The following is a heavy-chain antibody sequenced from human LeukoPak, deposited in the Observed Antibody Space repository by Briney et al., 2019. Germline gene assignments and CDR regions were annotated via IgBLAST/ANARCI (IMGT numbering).Heavy chain of an antibody. CDR2: ISYNGSP. Sequence: NPSETLSLTCTVSGGSISSYYWNWIRQPPGEGLEWIGYISYNGSPIYNPSLKSRVTISVDTSMNQFSLRLSAATAADTAVYYCARGTYCSSSSCYRLDYWGQGTLVTVSS. D-gene: IGHD2-2*01. CDR3: ARGTYCSSSSCYRLDY. J-gene: IGHJ4*02. V-gene: IGHV4-59*01. CDR1: GGSISSYY.